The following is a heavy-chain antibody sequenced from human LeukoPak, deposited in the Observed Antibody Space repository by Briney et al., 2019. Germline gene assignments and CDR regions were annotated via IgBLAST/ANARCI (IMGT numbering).Heavy chain of an antibody. J-gene: IGHJ4*02. CDR1: WGSVGSNSYV. Sequence: SETLSLTCTCCWGSVGSNSYVGGGGRQPPGKGLEWIGTIYYRGSTYYDPSLKSRVIITVDMSKNHFSLKLSSVTAADTAVYYCARQVDQNHGYAMHYWVQGTLVTVSS. CDR3: ARQVDQNHGYAMHY. CDR2: IYYRGST. V-gene: IGHV4-39*01. D-gene: IGHD1-14*01.